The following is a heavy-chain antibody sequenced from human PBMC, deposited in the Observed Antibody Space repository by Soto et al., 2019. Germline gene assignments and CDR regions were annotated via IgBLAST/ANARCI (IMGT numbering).Heavy chain of an antibody. J-gene: IGHJ6*02. CDR2: IYYSGST. CDR3: ARDEYYTQHRGYGMDV. V-gene: IGHV4-31*03. D-gene: IGHD1-26*01. Sequence: SETLSLTCTVSGGSISSGGYYWSWIRQHPGKGLEWIGYIYYSGSTYYNPSLKSRVTISVDTSKNQFSLKLSSVTAADTAVYYCARDEYYTQHRGYGMDVWGQGTTVTVSS. CDR1: GGSISSGGYY.